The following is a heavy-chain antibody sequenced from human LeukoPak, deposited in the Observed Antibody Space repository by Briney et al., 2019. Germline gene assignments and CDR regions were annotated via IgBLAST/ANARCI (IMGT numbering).Heavy chain of an antibody. V-gene: IGHV6-1*01. Sequence: SQTLSLTCAISGDSVSIKNGAWNWIRQSPSRGLEWLGRTYYRSKWYDENADSVKGRITISPDTSKNQFSLHVYSVTPEHTAVYYCARDLGTSGWYTFDFWGQGTLVTVSS. CDR2: TYYRSKWYD. CDR3: ARDLGTSGWYTFDF. D-gene: IGHD6-19*01. CDR1: GDSVSIKNGA. J-gene: IGHJ5*01.